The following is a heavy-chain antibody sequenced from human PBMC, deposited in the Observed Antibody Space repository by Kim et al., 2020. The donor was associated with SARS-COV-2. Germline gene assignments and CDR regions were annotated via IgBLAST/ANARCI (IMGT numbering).Heavy chain of an antibody. CDR3: ARGGKYCTSTSCYRLYFDY. Sequence: ASVKVSCKASGYTFTSYDIHWVRQATGQGLEWMGWMNPNSGDTRYAQKFQGRVTMTRNTSLSTVYMELSSLRSEDTAMYYCARGGKYCTSTSCYRLYFDYWGQGILVAVSS. D-gene: IGHD2-2*01. V-gene: IGHV1-8*01. J-gene: IGHJ4*02. CDR2: MNPNSGDT. CDR1: GYTFTSYD.